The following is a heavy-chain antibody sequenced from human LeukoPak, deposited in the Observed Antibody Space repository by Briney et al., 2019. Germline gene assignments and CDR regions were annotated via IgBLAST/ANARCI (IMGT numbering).Heavy chain of an antibody. CDR3: ARDQRHYGDDPTAFDI. J-gene: IGHJ3*02. CDR2: INTNTGNP. V-gene: IGHV7-4-1*02. D-gene: IGHD4-17*01. CDR1: GYTFTSYA. Sequence: GASVKVSCKASGYTFTSYAMNWVRQAPGQGLEWMGWINTNTGNPTYAQGFTGRFVFSLDISVSTAYLQISSLKAEDTAVYYCARDQRHYGDDPTAFDIWGRGTMVTVSS.